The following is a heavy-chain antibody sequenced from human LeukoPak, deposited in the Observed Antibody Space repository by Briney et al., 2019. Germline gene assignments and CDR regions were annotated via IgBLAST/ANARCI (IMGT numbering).Heavy chain of an antibody. V-gene: IGHV3-23*01. CDR2: IIGRGGSS. CDR3: AEKPGPYGGNPFYP. D-gene: IGHD4-23*01. CDR1: GFTFNNFA. J-gene: IGHJ5*02. Sequence: GGSLRLSCAASGFTFNNFALSWVRQAPEKGLEWVATIIGRGGSSSHAASMKGRFTISRDNSNNTLYLPMSSLRADDTAVYYCAEKPGPYGGNPFYPWGLRMLVTVSS.